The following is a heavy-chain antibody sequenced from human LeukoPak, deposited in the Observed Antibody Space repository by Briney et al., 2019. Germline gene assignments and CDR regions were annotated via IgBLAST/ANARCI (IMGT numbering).Heavy chain of an antibody. J-gene: IGHJ2*01. CDR2: IIPIFGTA. D-gene: IGHD3-10*01. V-gene: IGHV1-69*01. Sequence: SVKVSCNASGGTFSSYAISWVRQAPGQGLEWMGGIIPIFGTANYAQKFQGRVTITADESTSTAYMELSSLRCEDTAVYYCARAFRDPGYFDLWGRGTLVTVSS. CDR3: ARAFRDPGYFDL. CDR1: GGTFSSYA.